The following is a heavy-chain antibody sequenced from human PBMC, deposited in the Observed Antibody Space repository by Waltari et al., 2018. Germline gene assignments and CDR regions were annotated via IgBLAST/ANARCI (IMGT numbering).Heavy chain of an antibody. Sequence: QITLKESGPTLVKPTQTLTLTCTFSGFSLSDSGVGVGWIRQPPGKALEWLALIYWNDDKRYSPSLKSRLTITKDTSKNQVVLTMTNMDPVDTATYYCALVEAPNDYRGTFNWFDPWGQGTLVTVSS. J-gene: IGHJ5*02. CDR1: GFSLSDSGVG. CDR2: IYWNDDK. D-gene: IGHD4-17*01. V-gene: IGHV2-5*01. CDR3: ALVEAPNDYRGTFNWFDP.